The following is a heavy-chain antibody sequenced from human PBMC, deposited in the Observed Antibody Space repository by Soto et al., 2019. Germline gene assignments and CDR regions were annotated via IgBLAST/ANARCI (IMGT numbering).Heavy chain of an antibody. J-gene: IGHJ4*02. D-gene: IGHD6-19*01. CDR1: GFKFSIYS. V-gene: IGHV3-48*02. CDR2: ITSDTKTI. CDR3: ARSVEGHFDY. Sequence: EVQLVESGGALVQPGGSLRLSCAASGFKFSIYSMNWVRQAPGKGLEWSAYITSDTKTIKYGDSVKGRFTISRDNAKNSVYLQMNSLSDDDTTVYYCARSVEGHFDYWGQETVVTVSS.